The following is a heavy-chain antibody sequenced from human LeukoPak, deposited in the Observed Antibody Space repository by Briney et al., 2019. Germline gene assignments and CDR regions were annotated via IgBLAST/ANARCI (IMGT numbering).Heavy chain of an antibody. J-gene: IGHJ5*02. CDR1: GGSISSGGYS. Sequence: QTSQTLSLTCAVSGGSISSGGYSWSWIRQPPGKGLEWIGYIYHSGSTSYNPSLKSRVTISIDTSKNQFSLKLSSVTAADTAVYFCARGVYYYGSGSYHTVLWWFDPWGQGTLVTVSS. CDR2: IYHSGST. D-gene: IGHD3-10*01. CDR3: ARGVYYYGSGSYHTVLWWFDP. V-gene: IGHV4-30-2*01.